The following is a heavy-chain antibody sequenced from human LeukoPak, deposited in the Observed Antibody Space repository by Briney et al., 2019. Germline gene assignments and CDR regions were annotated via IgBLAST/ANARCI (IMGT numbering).Heavy chain of an antibody. CDR2: IYHSGST. CDR3: ARVVAVRGDY. J-gene: IGHJ4*02. D-gene: IGHD2/OR15-2a*01. V-gene: IGHV4-38-2*02. CDR1: GYSISSGYY. Sequence: PSETLSLTCTVSGYSISSGYYWGWIRQPPGKGLEWIGSIYHSGSTYYNPSLKSRVTISVDTSKNQFSLKLSSVTAADTAVYYCARVVAVRGDYWGQGTLVTVSS.